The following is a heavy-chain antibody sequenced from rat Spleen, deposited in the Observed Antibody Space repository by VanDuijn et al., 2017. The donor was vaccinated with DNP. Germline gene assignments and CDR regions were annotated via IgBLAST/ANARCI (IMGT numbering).Heavy chain of an antibody. D-gene: IGHD4-3*01. CDR3: ARSWVGVRGIWFAY. V-gene: IGHV1-43*01. CDR1: GDTFTTYY. CDR2: IYTGSGGT. Sequence: QVQLQQSGAGLAKPGSSVKISCEASGDTFTTYYITWIKQTTGQGLEYLGYIYTGSGGTNYNEKFKGKATLTVDKSSSTAFMQLSSLTPDDSAVYYCARSWVGVRGIWFAYWGQGTLVTVSS. J-gene: IGHJ3*01.